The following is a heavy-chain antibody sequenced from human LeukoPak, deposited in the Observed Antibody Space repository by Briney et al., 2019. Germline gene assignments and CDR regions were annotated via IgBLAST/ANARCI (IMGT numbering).Heavy chain of an antibody. D-gene: IGHD2-15*01. Sequence: GASGKVSCKASGYTFTGYYMHWVRQAPGQGLEWMGWINPNSGGTNYAQKFQGRVTMTRDTSISTAYMELSRLRSDDTAVYYCAREAGGTYCSGGSCYLSPRSYYYYGMDVWGQGTTVTVSS. J-gene: IGHJ6*02. V-gene: IGHV1-2*02. CDR3: AREAGGTYCSGGSCYLSPRSYYYYGMDV. CDR1: GYTFTGYY. CDR2: INPNSGGT.